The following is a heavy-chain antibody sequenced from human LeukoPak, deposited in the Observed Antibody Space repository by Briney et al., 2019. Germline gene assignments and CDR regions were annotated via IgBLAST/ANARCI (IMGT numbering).Heavy chain of an antibody. J-gene: IGHJ1*01. D-gene: IGHD3-22*01. V-gene: IGHV4-59*01. CDR2: IYYSGRT. Sequence: SETLSLTCTVSGGSISSYYWSWLRQPPGKGLEWIGYIYYSGRTNYHPSLKSRVTISVDTSKNQFSLKLSSVTAADTAVYYCARSGYYFEYFQHWGQGTLVTVSS. CDR1: GGSISSYY. CDR3: ARSGYYFEYFQH.